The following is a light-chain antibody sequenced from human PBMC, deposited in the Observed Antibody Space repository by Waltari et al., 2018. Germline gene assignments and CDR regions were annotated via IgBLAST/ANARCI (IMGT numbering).Light chain of an antibody. CDR2: DVT. CDR1: SSDVVNYNR. V-gene: IGLV2-18*02. Sequence: QSALTQPPSVSGSPGQSVTISCTATSSDVVNYNRVSLYQQSPGTAPKLMIYDVTNRPSGVPARFSGSKSGNMAYLTIAGLQAEDEADYYCSSPTTRITWVFGGGTKLTVL. J-gene: IGLJ3*02. CDR3: SSPTTRITWV.